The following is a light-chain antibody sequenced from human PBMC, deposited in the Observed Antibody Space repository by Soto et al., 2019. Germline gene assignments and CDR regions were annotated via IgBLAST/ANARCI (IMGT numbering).Light chain of an antibody. J-gene: IGKJ2*01. CDR1: QSMSNW. CDR2: DAS. CDR3: QQYKSYTYT. V-gene: IGKV1-5*01. Sequence: DIQMTQSPSTLSASLGDRVTITCRASQSMSNWLAWYQQKPGKAPKLLISDASSWESGVPLRFSGSGSGTEFTLNISSLQPDDFATYYCQQYKSYTYTFGQGTKLEIK.